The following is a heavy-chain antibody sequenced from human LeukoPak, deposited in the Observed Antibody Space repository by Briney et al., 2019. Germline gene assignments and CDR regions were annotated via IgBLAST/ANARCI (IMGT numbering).Heavy chain of an antibody. D-gene: IGHD2-2*01. CDR3: ARGSVLTGYASFDY. V-gene: IGHV4-34*12. Sequence: RTSETLSLTCTVYGGSFSGYYWTWIRQPPGKGLEWIREIVHSGRTNYSPSLESRVTLSVDTSRNQFSLKLSSVTAADTAVYYCARGSVLTGYASFDYWGQGALVTVSS. CDR2: IVHSGRT. J-gene: IGHJ4*02. CDR1: GGSFSGYY.